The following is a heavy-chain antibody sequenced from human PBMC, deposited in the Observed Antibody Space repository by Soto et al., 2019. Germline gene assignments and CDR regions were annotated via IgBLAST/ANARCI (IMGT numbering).Heavy chain of an antibody. Sequence: SETLSLTCTVSGGSISSSSYYWGWIRQPPGKGLEWIGSIYYSGSTYYNPSLKSRVTISVDTSKNQFSLKLSSVTAADTAVYYCARLGWLRLIDYWGQGTLVTVSS. V-gene: IGHV4-39*01. D-gene: IGHD5-12*01. CDR3: ARLGWLRLIDY. CDR1: GGSISSSSYY. CDR2: IYYSGST. J-gene: IGHJ4*02.